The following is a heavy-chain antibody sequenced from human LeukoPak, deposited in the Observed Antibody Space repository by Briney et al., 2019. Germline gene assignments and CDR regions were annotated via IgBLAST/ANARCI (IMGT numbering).Heavy chain of an antibody. V-gene: IGHV3-30-3*01. Sequence: GGSLRLSCAASGFTFSSYAMHWVRQAPGKGLEWVAVISYDGSNKYYADSVKGRFTISRDNSKNTLYLQMNSLRAEDTAVYYCARALFYGDYSPYYYYYMDVWGKGTTVTVSS. J-gene: IGHJ6*03. CDR2: ISYDGSNK. CDR3: ARALFYGDYSPYYYYYMDV. D-gene: IGHD4-17*01. CDR1: GFTFSSYA.